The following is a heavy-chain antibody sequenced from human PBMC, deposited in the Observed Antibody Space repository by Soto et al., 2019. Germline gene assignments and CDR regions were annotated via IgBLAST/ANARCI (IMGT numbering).Heavy chain of an antibody. J-gene: IGHJ3*02. V-gene: IGHV1-2*02. CDR1: LYTFTYYF. D-gene: IGHD2-21*01. Sequence: ASVXVYFKASLYTFTYYFIHCVLQATGQGLEWIGWINPYSGGADLSQKFQGRVTMTRDTSISTAYMEVSSLRSDDTAVFYCARLMHHSNSGGYSKSGFDMWGQGTLV. CDR2: INPYSGGA. CDR3: ARLMHHSNSGGYSKSGFDM.